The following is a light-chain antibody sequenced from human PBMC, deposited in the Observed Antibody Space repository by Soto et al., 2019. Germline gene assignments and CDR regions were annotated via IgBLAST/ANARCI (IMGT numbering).Light chain of an antibody. Sequence: EIVMTQSPATLSVSPGERATLYCRARQSVSSNLAWYQQKPGQAPRLLIYGASTRATGIPARFSGSGSGTEFTLPISSLQSEDFAVYYCQQYNNWPRTFGQGTKVEIK. CDR3: QQYNNWPRT. CDR2: GAS. V-gene: IGKV3-15*01. CDR1: QSVSSN. J-gene: IGKJ1*01.